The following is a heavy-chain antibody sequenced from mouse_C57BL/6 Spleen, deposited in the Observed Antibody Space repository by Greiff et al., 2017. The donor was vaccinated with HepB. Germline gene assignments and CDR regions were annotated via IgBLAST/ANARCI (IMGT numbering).Heavy chain of an antibody. Sequence: EVQGVESGPELVKPGASVKIPCKASGYTFTDYNMDWVKQSHGKSLEWIGDINPNNGGTIYNQKFKGKATLTVDKSSSTAYMELRSLTSEDTAVYYCARGYDGYYPFAYWGQGTLVTVSA. D-gene: IGHD2-3*01. J-gene: IGHJ3*01. CDR1: GYTFTDYN. V-gene: IGHV1-18*01. CDR2: INPNNGGT. CDR3: ARGYDGYYPFAY.